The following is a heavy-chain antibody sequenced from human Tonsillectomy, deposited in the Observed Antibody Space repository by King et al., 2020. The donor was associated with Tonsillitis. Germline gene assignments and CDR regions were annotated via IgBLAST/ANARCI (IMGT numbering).Heavy chain of an antibody. J-gene: IGHJ3*02. CDR3: AREPYSSSWDDAFDI. Sequence: QLVQSGAEVKKPGASVKVSCKASGYMHWGRQAPGQGLEWRGWINPKSGGPNSAQKFQGRVTMTRDTSISTAYMEVRRLRSDDTAVYYCAREPYSSSWDDAFDIWGQGTMVTVSS. CDR2: INPKSGGP. V-gene: IGHV1-2*02. CDR1: GY. D-gene: IGHD6-13*01.